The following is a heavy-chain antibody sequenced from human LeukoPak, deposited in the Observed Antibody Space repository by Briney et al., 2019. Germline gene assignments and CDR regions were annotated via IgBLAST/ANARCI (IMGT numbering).Heavy chain of an antibody. CDR1: GFTFSSYS. Sequence: GGSLRLSCAASGFTFSSYSMNWVRQAPGKGLEWVSSISSSSSYIYYADSVKGRFTISRDNAKNSLYLQMNSLRAEDTAVYYCARDLRGYSGYDPPWGQGTLVTVSS. J-gene: IGHJ5*02. CDR3: ARDLRGYSGYDPP. CDR2: ISSSSSYI. V-gene: IGHV3-21*01. D-gene: IGHD5-12*01.